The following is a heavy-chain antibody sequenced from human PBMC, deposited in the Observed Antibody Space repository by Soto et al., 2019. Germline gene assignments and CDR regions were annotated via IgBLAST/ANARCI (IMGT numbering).Heavy chain of an antibody. V-gene: IGHV2-5*02. D-gene: IGHD3-9*01. CDR2: IYWDDDK. CDR3: AHKGPEDWPLDY. CDR1: GFSLSTSGVG. Sequence: QITLKESGPTLVKPIQTLTLTCTFSGFSLSTSGVGVGWIRQSPGKALEWLAVIYWDDDKRYSPSLKSRLSITKDTSKNQVVLTMTNMDPVDTATYYCAHKGPEDWPLDYWGQGTLVTVSS. J-gene: IGHJ4*02.